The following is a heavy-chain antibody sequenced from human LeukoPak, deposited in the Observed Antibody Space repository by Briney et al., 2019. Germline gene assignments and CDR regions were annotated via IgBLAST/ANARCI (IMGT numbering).Heavy chain of an antibody. J-gene: IGHJ4*02. CDR3: AKQQVAGPDFDY. Sequence: GGSLRLSCAASGFTFSSYAMSWVRQAPGKGLEWVSAISGSGGSTYYADSVKGRFTISRDNSKNALYLQMNSLRAEDTAVYYCAKQQVAGPDFDYWGQGTLVTVSS. CDR2: ISGSGGST. V-gene: IGHV3-23*01. D-gene: IGHD6-19*01. CDR1: GFTFSSYA.